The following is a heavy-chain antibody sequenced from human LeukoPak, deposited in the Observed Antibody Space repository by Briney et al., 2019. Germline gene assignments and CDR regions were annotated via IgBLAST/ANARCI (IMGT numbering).Heavy chain of an antibody. Sequence: GGSLRLSCAASGFTFTTYWMAWVRQFPGKGLEWVANINQNGTEKYYVDSVKGRFTISRDNAKNSLYLQMNSLRVEDTAIYYCVKVAKYYYGSETYYFFEHWGQGTPVTASS. CDR3: VKVAKYYYGSETYYFFEH. J-gene: IGHJ4*02. D-gene: IGHD3-10*01. CDR1: GFTFTTYW. V-gene: IGHV3-7*01. CDR2: INQNGTEK.